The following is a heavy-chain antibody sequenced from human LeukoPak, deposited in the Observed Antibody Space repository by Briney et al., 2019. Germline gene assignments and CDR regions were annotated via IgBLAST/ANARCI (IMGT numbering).Heavy chain of an antibody. CDR1: GYTFTAYY. V-gene: IGHV1-2*02. D-gene: IGHD3-22*01. J-gene: IGHJ5*02. CDR3: ARRLYYYDTSGFGWFDP. Sequence: ASVKVSCKASGYTFTAYYMHWVRQAPGQGLEWMGWINPNSGGTNYAQKFQGRVTMTTDTSVSTAYMELSSLRSDDTAVYYCARRLYYYDTSGFGWFDPWGQGTLVTVSS. CDR2: INPNSGGT.